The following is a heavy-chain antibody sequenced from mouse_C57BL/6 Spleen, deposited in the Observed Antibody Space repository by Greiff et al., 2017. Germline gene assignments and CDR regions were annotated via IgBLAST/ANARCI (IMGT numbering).Heavy chain of an antibody. CDR3: AREEDNYCWYFDV. CDR2: IYPRSGNT. J-gene: IGHJ1*03. D-gene: IGHD1-3*01. CDR1: GYTFTSYG. V-gene: IGHV1-81*01. Sequence: QVQLKESGAELARPGASVKLSCKASGYTFTSYGISWVKQRTGQGLEWIGEIYPRSGNTYYNEKFKGKATLTADKSSSTAYMELRSLTSEDSAVYFCAREEDNYCWYFDVWGTGTTVTVSS.